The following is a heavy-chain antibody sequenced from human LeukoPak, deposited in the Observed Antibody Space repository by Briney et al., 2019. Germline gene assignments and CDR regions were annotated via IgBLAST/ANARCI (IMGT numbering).Heavy chain of an antibody. Sequence: MSSETLSLTCAVSGGSISSSSYFWAWIRQPPGKGLEWIGSISYSGSTYYNPSLKSRVTISVDTSKNQFSLTLSSVTAADTAVYYCATPWGMYSVGWHEGIDYWGQGTLVTVSS. CDR3: ATPWGMYSVGWHEGIDY. D-gene: IGHD6-19*01. V-gene: IGHV4-39*01. J-gene: IGHJ4*02. CDR2: ISYSGST. CDR1: GGSISSSSYF.